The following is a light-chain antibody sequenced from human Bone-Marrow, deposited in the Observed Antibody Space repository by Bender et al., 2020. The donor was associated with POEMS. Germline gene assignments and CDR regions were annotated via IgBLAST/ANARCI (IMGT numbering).Light chain of an antibody. V-gene: IGLV2-23*01. J-gene: IGLJ3*02. Sequence: QSALTQPASVSGSPGQSITISCTGTSSDVGSNNLVSWYQQHPGKAPKLMIYEGSKGPSEVSDRFYGCKSGNTASLTISGVQAADEADYSYCGYAVGWVFGGGTKLTVL. CDR1: SSDVGSNNL. CDR3: CGYAVGWV. CDR2: EGS.